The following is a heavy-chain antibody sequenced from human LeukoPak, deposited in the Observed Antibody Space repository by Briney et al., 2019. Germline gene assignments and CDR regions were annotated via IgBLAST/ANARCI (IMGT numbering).Heavy chain of an antibody. CDR3: ARHSSSGWYYWFDP. Sequence: SETLSLTCAVYGGSFSGYYWSWIRQPPGKGLEWIGEINHSGSTNYNPSLKSRVTISVDTPKNQFSLKLSSVTAADTAVYYCARHSSSGWYYWFDPWGQGTLVTVSS. J-gene: IGHJ5*02. D-gene: IGHD6-19*01. V-gene: IGHV4-34*01. CDR2: INHSGST. CDR1: GGSFSGYY.